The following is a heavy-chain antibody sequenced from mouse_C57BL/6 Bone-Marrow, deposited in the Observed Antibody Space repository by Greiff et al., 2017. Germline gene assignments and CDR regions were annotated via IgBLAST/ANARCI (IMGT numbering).Heavy chain of an antibody. CDR2: IDPSDSYT. J-gene: IGHJ3*01. V-gene: IGHV1-69*01. CDR1: GYTFTSYW. D-gene: IGHD2-3*01. Sequence: VQLQQSGAELVMPGASVKLSCKASGYTFTSYWMHWVKQRPGQGLEWIGEIDPSDSYTNYNQKFKGKSTLTVDKSSSTAYMQLSSLTSEDSAVYYCARDGCYVSLAYWGQGTLVTVSA. CDR3: ARDGCYVSLAY.